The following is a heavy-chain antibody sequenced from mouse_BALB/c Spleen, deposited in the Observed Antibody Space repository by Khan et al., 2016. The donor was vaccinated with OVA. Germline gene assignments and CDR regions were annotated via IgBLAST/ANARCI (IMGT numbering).Heavy chain of an antibody. Sequence: QVQLKESGPGLVAPSQSLSITCTVSGFSLTDYAVRWIRQPPGKGLEWLGVIWGGGSKYYNSALKSRMSIRKDNAKSQVFLKMNSLQTDDTAMYYCAKDPPYYALDYWGQGTSVTVSS. J-gene: IGHJ4*01. CDR3: AKDPPYYALDY. CDR1: GFSLTDYA. CDR2: IWGGGSK. V-gene: IGHV2-6-5*01.